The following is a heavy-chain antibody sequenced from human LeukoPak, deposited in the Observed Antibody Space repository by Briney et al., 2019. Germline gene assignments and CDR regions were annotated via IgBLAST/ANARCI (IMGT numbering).Heavy chain of an antibody. CDR2: ISSSSSYI. Sequence: SGGSLRLSCAASGFTFSNAWMSWVRQAPGKGLERVSSISSSSSYIYYADSVKGRFTISRDNAKNSLYLQMNSLRAEDTAVYYCARGGPRGLDYWGQGTLVTVSS. D-gene: IGHD3-16*01. V-gene: IGHV3-21*01. CDR3: ARGGPRGLDY. J-gene: IGHJ4*02. CDR1: GFTFSNAW.